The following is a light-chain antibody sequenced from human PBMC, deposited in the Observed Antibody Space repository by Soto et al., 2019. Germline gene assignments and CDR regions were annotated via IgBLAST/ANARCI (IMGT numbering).Light chain of an antibody. CDR1: SSDVGSYNL. J-gene: IGLJ2*01. CDR2: ESS. CDR3: CSYAGSSVA. Sequence: QSALTQPASVSGSPGQSITISCTGTSSDVGSYNLVSWYQQHPGKAPKLMIYESSKRPSGVSNRFSGSKSGNTASLTISGVQAEDEAEYYCCSYAGSSVAFGGGTKVTVL. V-gene: IGLV2-23*01.